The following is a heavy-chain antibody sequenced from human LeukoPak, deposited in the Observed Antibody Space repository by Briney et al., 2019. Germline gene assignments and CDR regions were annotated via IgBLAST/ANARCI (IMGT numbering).Heavy chain of an antibody. CDR3: AKDRCSGGIGCYYYYMDV. CDR1: GFTFSSYG. J-gene: IGHJ6*03. V-gene: IGHV3-23*01. CDR2: ISGSGGST. D-gene: IGHD2-15*01. Sequence: GGTLRLSCAASGFTFSSYGMSWVRQAPGKGLEWVSAISGSGGSTYYADSVKGRFTISRDNSKNTLYLEINSLTPEDTAVYYCAKDRCSGGIGCYYYYMDVWGKGTTVTISS.